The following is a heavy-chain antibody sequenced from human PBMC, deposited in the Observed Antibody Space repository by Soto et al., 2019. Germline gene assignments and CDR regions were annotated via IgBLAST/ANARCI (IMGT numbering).Heavy chain of an antibody. Sequence: QVQLVQSGAEVKKPGSSVKVSCKASGGTFSSYAISWVRQAPGQGLEWMGGIIPIFGTANYAQKFQGRVTIAADESTSTAYMELSSLRSEDTAVYYCARAFYYDSSGYNHPFYYYYVMDVWGQGTTVTVSS. J-gene: IGHJ6*02. CDR1: GGTFSSYA. V-gene: IGHV1-69*01. CDR3: ARAFYYDSSGYNHPFYYYYVMDV. D-gene: IGHD3-22*01. CDR2: IIPIFGTA.